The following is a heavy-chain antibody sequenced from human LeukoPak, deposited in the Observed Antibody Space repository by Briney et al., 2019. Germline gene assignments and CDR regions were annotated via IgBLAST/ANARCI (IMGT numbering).Heavy chain of an antibody. CDR1: GFTFSSYG. Sequence: GRSLRLSCAASGFTFSSYGMHWVRQAPGKGLEWVAVISYDGSNKYYADSVKGRFTISRDNAKTSLYLQMNSLRVEDTAVYYCARAGLPWALDYWGQGTLVTVSS. V-gene: IGHV3-30*03. CDR2: ISYDGSNK. D-gene: IGHD5-12*01. CDR3: ARAGLPWALDY. J-gene: IGHJ4*02.